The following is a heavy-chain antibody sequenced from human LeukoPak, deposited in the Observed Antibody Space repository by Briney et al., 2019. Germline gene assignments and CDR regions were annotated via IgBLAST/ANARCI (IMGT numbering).Heavy chain of an antibody. D-gene: IGHD6-6*01. J-gene: IGHJ5*02. V-gene: IGHV1-18*01. CDR2: ISAYNGNT. CDR1: GYTFTSYG. Sequence: ASVKVSCKASGYTFTSYGISWVRQAPGQGLEWMGWISAYNGNTNYAQKLQGRVTMTTDTSTSTAYMERRSLRSDDTAVYYCARWRGFTGSSDENWFDPWGQGSLVTVSS. CDR3: ARWRGFTGSSDENWFDP.